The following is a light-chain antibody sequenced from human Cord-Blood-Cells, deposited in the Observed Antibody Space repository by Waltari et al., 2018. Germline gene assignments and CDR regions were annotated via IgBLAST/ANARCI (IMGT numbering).Light chain of an antibody. CDR3: SSYAGSNNYV. CDR1: SSDVGGYKY. V-gene: IGLV2-8*01. Sequence: QSALTQPPYASGSPGPSVTISCTGTSSDVGGYKYVSWYQQHPGKAPKLMIYEVSKRPSGVPDRFSGSKSGNTASLTVSGLQAEDEADYYCSSYAGSNNYVFGTGTKVTVL. J-gene: IGLJ1*01. CDR2: EVS.